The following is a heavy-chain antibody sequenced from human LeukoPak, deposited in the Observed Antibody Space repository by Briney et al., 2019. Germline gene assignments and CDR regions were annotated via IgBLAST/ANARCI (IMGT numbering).Heavy chain of an antibody. CDR2: IYYSGST. CDR1: GASISPFY. Sequence: SETLSLTCTVSGASISPFYWNWFRQPPGKGLEWIGYIYYSGSTNYNPSLKSRVTISVDTSKNQFSLKLSSVTAADTAVYYCALTSYYDSSGYYYDGVDYWGQGTLVTVSS. CDR3: ALTSYYDSSGYYYDGVDY. V-gene: IGHV4-59*08. J-gene: IGHJ4*02. D-gene: IGHD3-22*01.